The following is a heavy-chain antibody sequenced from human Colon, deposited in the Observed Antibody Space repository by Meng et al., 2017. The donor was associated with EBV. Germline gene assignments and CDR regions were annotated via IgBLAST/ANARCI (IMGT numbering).Heavy chain of an antibody. V-gene: IGHV4-31*03. Sequence: LRLHNSVPGRLKPSQPRSLTCTVSGGYVSSGGYYWTWIRPHPGKGLEWFGHSYYSGSTFYNPSLKRRVIISIDTSKNQFSLNLRSVTAADTAVYYCARVSSGWDYFDYWGQGTLVTVSS. CDR1: GGYVSSGGYY. CDR2: SYYSGST. CDR3: ARVSSGWDYFDY. D-gene: IGHD6-19*01. J-gene: IGHJ4*02.